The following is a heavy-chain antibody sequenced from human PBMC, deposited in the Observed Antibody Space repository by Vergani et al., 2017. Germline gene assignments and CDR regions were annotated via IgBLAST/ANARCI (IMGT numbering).Heavy chain of an antibody. J-gene: IGHJ6*03. D-gene: IGHD3-3*01. Sequence: EVQLVESGGGLVKPGGSLSLSCAASGFTFSTYTMNWVRQAPGKGLEWVSSISSDSFYIYYADSVKGRFTISRDNAKNSLYLQMNSLRAEDTAVYYCARDEFFYFWSDFLPQYGYYYMDVWVEGTAVAHSS. V-gene: IGHV3-21*01. CDR1: GFTFSTYT. CDR3: ARDEFFYFWSDFLPQYGYYYMDV. CDR2: ISSDSFYI.